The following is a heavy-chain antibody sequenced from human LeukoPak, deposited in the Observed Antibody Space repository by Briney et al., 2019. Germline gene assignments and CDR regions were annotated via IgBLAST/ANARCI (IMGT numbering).Heavy chain of an antibody. CDR3: ARENSGSYYQFDC. V-gene: IGHV3-23*01. CDR2: ISGSGGST. CDR1: GFTFSSYA. D-gene: IGHD1-26*01. J-gene: IGHJ4*02. Sequence: GGSLRLSCAASGFTFSSYAMSWVRQAPGKGLEWVSAISGSGGSTYYADSVKGRFTISRDNAKNSLYPQMNSLRPEDTAVYYCARENSGSYYQFDCWGQGTLVTVSS.